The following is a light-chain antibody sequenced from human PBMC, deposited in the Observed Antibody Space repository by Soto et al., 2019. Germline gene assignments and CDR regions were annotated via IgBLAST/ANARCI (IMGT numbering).Light chain of an antibody. CDR1: SSDVGVSNY. CDR2: DVN. V-gene: IGLV2-14*01. Sequence: QSVLAQPASVSGSPGQSITISCTGTSSDVGVSNYVSWYQQHPGKVPKLMIYDVNNRPSGVSDRFSGSKSGNTASLTISALQAEDEAHYYCNSYTSSGTYVFGPGTKLTVL. J-gene: IGLJ1*01. CDR3: NSYTSSGTYV.